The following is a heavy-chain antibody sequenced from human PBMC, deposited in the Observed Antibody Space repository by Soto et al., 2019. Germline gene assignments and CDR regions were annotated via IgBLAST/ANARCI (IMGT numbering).Heavy chain of an antibody. J-gene: IGHJ4*02. Sequence: QVQLVESGGGVVQPGRSLRLSCVASGFTFSSYGMHWVRQAPGKGLEWVAIISYDGSNTYYADSVKGRFTISRDNSKNTLYLPMNSLRAEDTSVYYCAKEGGLSGSYYISSSYYFDYWCQGTLVTVSS. CDR3: AKEGGLSGSYYISSSYYFDY. CDR1: GFTFSSYG. CDR2: ISYDGSNT. V-gene: IGHV3-30*18. D-gene: IGHD1-26*01.